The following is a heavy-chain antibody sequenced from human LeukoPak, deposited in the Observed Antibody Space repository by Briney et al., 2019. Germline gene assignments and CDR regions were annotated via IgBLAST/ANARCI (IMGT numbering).Heavy chain of an antibody. J-gene: IGHJ4*02. CDR3: ARGAANFDY. CDR1: GGSVSNSLYY. Sequence: PSETLSLTCTVSGGSVSNSLYYWSWIRQPPGKGLEWIGYIYYSGSTNYNPSLKSRVTISIDTSRNQLSLRLNSMTAADTAVYYCARGAANFDYWGQGTLVTVSS. CDR2: IYYSGST. V-gene: IGHV4-61*01.